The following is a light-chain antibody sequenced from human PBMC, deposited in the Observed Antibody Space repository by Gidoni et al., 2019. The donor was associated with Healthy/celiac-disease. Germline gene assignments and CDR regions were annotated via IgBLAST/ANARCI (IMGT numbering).Light chain of an antibody. CDR2: WAS. CDR3: QQYYSTPWT. CDR1: QTVLYSSNNKNY. J-gene: IGKJ1*01. Sequence: DIVMTQSPDSLAASLGERATINCKPSQTVLYSSNNKNYLAWYQQKPGQPPKLLIYWASTRESGVPDRFSGSGSGTDFTLTISSLQAEDVAVYYCQQYYSTPWTFXQXTKVEIK. V-gene: IGKV4-1*01.